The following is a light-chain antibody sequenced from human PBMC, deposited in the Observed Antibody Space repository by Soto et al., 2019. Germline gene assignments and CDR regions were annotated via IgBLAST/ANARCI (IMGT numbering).Light chain of an antibody. V-gene: IGKV3-11*01. CDR3: QQRSDWPAT. Sequence: IVLTQSPATLSLSPGESATLSCRASQSVSSYLAWYQQKPGQAPRLLIYDTFNRATGIAARFSGSGSGTDFTLTISSLEPEDIAVYYCQQRSDWPATFGGGTKVEI. CDR2: DTF. J-gene: IGKJ4*01. CDR1: QSVSSY.